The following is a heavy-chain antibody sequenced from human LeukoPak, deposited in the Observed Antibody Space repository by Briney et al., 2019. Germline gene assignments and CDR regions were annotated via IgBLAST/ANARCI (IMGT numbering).Heavy chain of an antibody. D-gene: IGHD6-6*01. Sequence: SETLSLTCAVYGGSFSDYDWSWIRQHPGKGLEWIGYVYYSGSTYYNPSLKSRVTISVDTSKNQFSLKLSSVTAADTAVYYCARDLRSSSSSGINYYGMDVWGQGTTVTVSS. CDR2: VYYSGST. CDR3: ARDLRSSSSSGINYYGMDV. CDR1: GGSFSDYD. J-gene: IGHJ6*02. V-gene: IGHV4-31*11.